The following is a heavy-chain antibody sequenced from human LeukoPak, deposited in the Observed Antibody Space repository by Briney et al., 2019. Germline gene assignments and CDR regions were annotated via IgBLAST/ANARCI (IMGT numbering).Heavy chain of an antibody. J-gene: IGHJ5*02. CDR1: GFTFSDSA. Sequence: GRSLRLSCAACGFTFSDSAMNSVRQARGKGLEWVSAISGSGGSTYYADSVKDRFTISRDNSKNTLYLKMNSLRAEDTAVYYCAKASSYGDYDWFDPWGQGTLVTVSS. CDR2: ISGSGGST. V-gene: IGHV3-23*01. CDR3: AKASSYGDYDWFDP. D-gene: IGHD4-17*01.